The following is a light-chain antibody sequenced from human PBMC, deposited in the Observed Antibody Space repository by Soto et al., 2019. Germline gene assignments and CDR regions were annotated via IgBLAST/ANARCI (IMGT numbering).Light chain of an antibody. CDR2: GVS. J-gene: IGLJ1*01. Sequence: QSALTQPASVSGSPGQSITISCTGTSSDVGGYNYVSWYKQHPGKAPKLMIYGVSNRPSGVSNRFSGSKSGNTASLTISGLQAEDEADYYCSSYTSSSTLEVFGTGTKLTVL. V-gene: IGLV2-14*01. CDR3: SSYTSSSTLEV. CDR1: SSDVGGYNY.